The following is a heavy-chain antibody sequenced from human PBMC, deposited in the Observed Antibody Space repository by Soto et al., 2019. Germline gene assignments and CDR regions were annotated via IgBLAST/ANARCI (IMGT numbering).Heavy chain of an antibody. CDR1: GGTFSSYA. CDR2: IIPIFGTA. CDR3: ARLGSYHRPVDYYYYYYGMDV. D-gene: IGHD1-26*01. J-gene: IGHJ6*02. V-gene: IGHV1-69*13. Sequence: SVKVSCKASGGTFSSYAISWVRQAPGQGLEWMGGIIPIFGTANYAQKFQGRVTITADESTSTAYMELSSLRSEDTAVYYCARLGSYHRPVDYYYYYYGMDVWGQGTTVTVSS.